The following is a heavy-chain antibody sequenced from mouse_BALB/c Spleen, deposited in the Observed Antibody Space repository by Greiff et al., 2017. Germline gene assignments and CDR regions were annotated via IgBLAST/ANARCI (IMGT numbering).Heavy chain of an antibody. J-gene: IGHJ3*01. D-gene: IGHD4-1*01. CDR1: GFTFNTYA. CDR2: IRSKSNNYAT. V-gene: IGHV10-1*02. CDR3: VKTGTTWFAY. Sequence: VQLKESGGGLVQPKGSLKLSCAASGFTFNTYAMNWVRQAPGKGLEWVARIRSKSNNYATYYADSVKDRFTISRDDSQSMLYLQMNNLKTEDTAMYYCVKTGTTWFAYWGQGTLVTVSA.